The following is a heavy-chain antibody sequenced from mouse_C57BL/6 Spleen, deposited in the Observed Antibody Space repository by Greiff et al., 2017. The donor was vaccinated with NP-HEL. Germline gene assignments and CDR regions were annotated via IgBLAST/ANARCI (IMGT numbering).Heavy chain of an antibody. V-gene: IGHV1-22*01. D-gene: IGHD1-1*01. Sequence: VQLQQSGPELVKPGASVKMSCKASGYTFTDYNMHWVKQSHGKSLEWIGYINPNNGGTSYNQKFKGKATLTVNKSSSTAYMGLRSLTSEDSAVYYCARGYYGSSYYFDYWGQGTTLTVSS. J-gene: IGHJ2*01. CDR1: GYTFTDYN. CDR2: INPNNGGT. CDR3: ARGYYGSSYYFDY.